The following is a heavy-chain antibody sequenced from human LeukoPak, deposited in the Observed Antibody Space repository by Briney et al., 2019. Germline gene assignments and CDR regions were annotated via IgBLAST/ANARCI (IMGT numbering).Heavy chain of an antibody. D-gene: IGHD3-3*01. CDR3: ASQYYDFWSGGNAFDI. Sequence: SETLPLTCTVSGGSISSSSYYWGWIRQPPGTGLEWIGSIYYSGSTYYNPSLKSRVTISVDTSKNQFSLKLSSVTAADTAVYYCASQYYDFWSGGNAFDIWGQGTMVTVSS. J-gene: IGHJ3*02. CDR2: IYYSGST. CDR1: GGSISSSSYY. V-gene: IGHV4-39*01.